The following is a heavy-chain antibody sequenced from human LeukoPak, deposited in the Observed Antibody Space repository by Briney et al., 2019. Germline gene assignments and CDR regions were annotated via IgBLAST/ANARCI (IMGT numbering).Heavy chain of an antibody. D-gene: IGHD3-10*01. CDR1: GFTFSSSW. Sequence: GGSLRFSCAASGFTFSSSWMSWVRQAPGKGLEWVAHIKQDGSDKYYVDSVKGRFTISRDNAKNSLYLQLNSLRVKDTAMYYCARHSSGSYYTYWGQGTLVTVSS. CDR3: ARHSSGSYYTY. V-gene: IGHV3-7*01. CDR2: IKQDGSDK. J-gene: IGHJ4*02.